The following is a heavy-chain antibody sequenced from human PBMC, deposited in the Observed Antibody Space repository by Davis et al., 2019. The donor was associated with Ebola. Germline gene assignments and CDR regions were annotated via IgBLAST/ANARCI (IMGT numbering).Heavy chain of an antibody. CDR1: GGSISGYY. J-gene: IGHJ6*02. CDR2: IYYSGST. V-gene: IGHV4-59*12. D-gene: IGHD6-13*01. CDR3: ARVGAVAAAGTSYYCYYGMDV. Sequence: MPSETLSLTCTVSGGSISGYYWSWIRQPPGKGLEWIGYIYYSGSTNYNPSLKSRVTISVDTSKNQFSLKLSSVTAADTAVYYCARVGAVAAAGTSYYCYYGMDVWGQGTTVTVSS.